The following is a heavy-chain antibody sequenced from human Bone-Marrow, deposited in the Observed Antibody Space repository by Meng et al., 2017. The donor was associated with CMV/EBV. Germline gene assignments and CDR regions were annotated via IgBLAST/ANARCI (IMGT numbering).Heavy chain of an antibody. CDR2: INPNIGDT. CDR3: ARDYGYYGTFGCPDY. D-gene: IGHD3-10*01. CDR1: GYTFTGYY. J-gene: IGHJ4*02. V-gene: IGHV1-2*02. Sequence: ASVKVSCKASGYTFTGYYMHWVRQAPGQGLEWMGWINPNIGDTNYAQKFQGRVTMTRDTSISTAYMELSRLRSDDTAVYYGARDYGYYGTFGCPDYWGQGTLVTVSS.